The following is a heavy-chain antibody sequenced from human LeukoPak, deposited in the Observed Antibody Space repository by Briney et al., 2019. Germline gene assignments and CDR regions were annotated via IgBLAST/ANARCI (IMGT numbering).Heavy chain of an antibody. D-gene: IGHD3-10*01. CDR3: ARDRGVYYYYGMDV. J-gene: IGHJ6*02. CDR1: GFTFSSYA. Sequence: GGSLRLSCAASGFTFSSYAMHWVRQAPGKGLEWVAVISYDGSNKYYADSVKGRFTISRDNSKNTLYLQMNSLRAEDTAVYYRARDRGVYYYYGMDVWGQGTTVTVSS. CDR2: ISYDGSNK. V-gene: IGHV3-30-3*01.